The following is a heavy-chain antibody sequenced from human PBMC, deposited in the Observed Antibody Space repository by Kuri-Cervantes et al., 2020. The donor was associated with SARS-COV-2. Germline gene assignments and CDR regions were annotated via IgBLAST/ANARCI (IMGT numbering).Heavy chain of an antibody. V-gene: IGHV4-4*07. Sequence: ESLKISCTVSGGSISSYYWSWIRQPAGKGLEWIGRIYTSGSTNYNPSLKSRVTMSVDTSKNQFSLKLSSVTAADTAVYYCARVISSSYGSGSYYYYYYYMDVWGKGPRSPSP. J-gene: IGHJ6*03. CDR2: IYTSGST. CDR3: ARVISSSYGSGSYYYYYYYMDV. D-gene: IGHD3-10*01. CDR1: GGSISSYY.